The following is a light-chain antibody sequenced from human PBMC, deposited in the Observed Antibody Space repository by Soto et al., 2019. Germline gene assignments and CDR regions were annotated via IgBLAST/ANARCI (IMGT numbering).Light chain of an antibody. V-gene: IGKV3-11*01. J-gene: IGKJ1*01. Sequence: IVLTQSPATLSFSPGERATLSCRASQSIAIYLAWYQQRSGQSPRLLIYDTFNRAPGIPDRFSGSGSGTDFTLTISSLDPEDFAFYYCQQRATWPLTFGQGTTVEIK. CDR3: QQRATWPLT. CDR2: DTF. CDR1: QSIAIY.